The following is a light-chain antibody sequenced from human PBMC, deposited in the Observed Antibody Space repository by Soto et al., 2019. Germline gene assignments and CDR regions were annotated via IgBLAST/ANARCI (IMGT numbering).Light chain of an antibody. V-gene: IGLV2-14*01. CDR3: SSYTNIKTRACV. Sequence: QSALTQPASVSGSPGQSITISCTGTSGDIGSYNLVSWYQQHPGKAPKLIIYEVTDRPSGVSNRFSGSKSGNTASLTISGLQAEDEAEYYCSSYTNIKTRACVFGTGTKLTVL. J-gene: IGLJ1*01. CDR2: EVT. CDR1: SGDIGSYNL.